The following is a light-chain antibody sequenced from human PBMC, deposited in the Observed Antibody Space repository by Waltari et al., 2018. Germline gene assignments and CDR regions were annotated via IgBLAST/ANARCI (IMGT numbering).Light chain of an antibody. CDR1: QSISSY. J-gene: IGKJ3*01. CDR3: QQSYSTPRGFT. Sequence: DIQMTQSPSSLSASVGDRVPITCRASQSISSYLNWYQQNPGKAPKLLIYAASSLQSGVPSRFSGSGSGTDFTLTNSSLQPEDFATYYCQQSYSTPRGFTFGPGTKVDIK. CDR2: AAS. V-gene: IGKV1-39*01.